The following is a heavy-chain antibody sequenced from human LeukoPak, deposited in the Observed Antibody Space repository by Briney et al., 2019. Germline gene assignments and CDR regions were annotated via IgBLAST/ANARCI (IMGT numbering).Heavy chain of an antibody. Sequence: GGSLRLSCEVSGFTVSSNYVSWVSQAPGKGLECVSVIYTGGSTYYADSVKGRFTISRDNSKNTLYLQMNSLRAEDTAVYYCARVSKGNYFDYWGQGTLVTVSS. CDR3: ARVSKGNYFDY. CDR1: GFTVSSNY. J-gene: IGHJ4*02. V-gene: IGHV3-53*01. CDR2: IYTGGST.